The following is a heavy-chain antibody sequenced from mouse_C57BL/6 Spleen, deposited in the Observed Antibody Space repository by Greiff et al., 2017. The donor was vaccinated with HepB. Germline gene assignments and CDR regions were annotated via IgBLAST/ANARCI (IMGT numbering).Heavy chain of an antibody. CDR2: ISSGGDYI. J-gene: IGHJ4*01. V-gene: IGHV5-9-1*02. D-gene: IGHD2-5*01. CDR3: TRDRAYYSNYGAMDY. CDR1: GFTFSSYA. Sequence: EVKLMESGEGLVKPGGSLKLSCAASGFTFSSYAMSWVRQTPEKRLEWVAYISSGGDYIYYADTVKGRFTISRDNARNTLYLQMSSLKSEDTAMYYCTRDRAYYSNYGAMDYWGQGTSVTVSS.